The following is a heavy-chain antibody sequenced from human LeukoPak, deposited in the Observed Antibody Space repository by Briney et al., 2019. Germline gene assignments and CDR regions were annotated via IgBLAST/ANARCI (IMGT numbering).Heavy chain of an antibody. CDR1: GGSIIPYY. J-gene: IGHJ5*02. CDR3: SRGLRFSS. Sequence: KSSETLSLTCTVSGGSIIPYYWSWIRQPPGKGLEWIGYIYYNGSTLYNPSLRTRVTISLNTSKSQFFLEVTSVTATDTAVYFCSRGLRFSSWGPGTLVTVSS. D-gene: IGHD3-3*01. V-gene: IGHV4-59*01. CDR2: IYYNGST.